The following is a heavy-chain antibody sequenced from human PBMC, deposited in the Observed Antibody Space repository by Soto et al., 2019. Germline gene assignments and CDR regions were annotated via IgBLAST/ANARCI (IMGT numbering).Heavy chain of an antibody. Sequence: QVQLQESGPGLMKPSGTLSLTCAVSGGSITSNWWSWVRQPPGKGLEWIAEIFHTGSANYIPSLRRRLTISREKSKNHWSPNLNPGTAADTAVDYCARHIAGSGTRGFDHWGQGTLVTVSS. V-gene: IGHV4-4*02. CDR3: ARHIAGSGTRGFDH. CDR2: IFHTGSA. J-gene: IGHJ4*02. D-gene: IGHD2-21*01. CDR1: GGSITSNW.